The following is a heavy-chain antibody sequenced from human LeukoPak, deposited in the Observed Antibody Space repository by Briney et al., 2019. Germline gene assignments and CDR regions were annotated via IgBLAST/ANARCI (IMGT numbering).Heavy chain of an antibody. J-gene: IGHJ4*02. CDR2: ISWNSGYI. V-gene: IGHV3-9*01. Sequence: QPGRSLRLSCAASGFTFDNYAMHWVRQAPGKGLEWLSIISWNSGYIGYADSVKGRLTISRDNAKKSLDLQMNSLRAVDTAFYYCAKVRGTYSSGYFFDYWGQGTLVTVSS. D-gene: IGHD6-19*01. CDR1: GFTFDNYA. CDR3: AKVRGTYSSGYFFDY.